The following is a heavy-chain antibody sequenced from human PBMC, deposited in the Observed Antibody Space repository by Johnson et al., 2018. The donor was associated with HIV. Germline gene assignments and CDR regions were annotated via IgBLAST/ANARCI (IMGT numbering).Heavy chain of an antibody. CDR3: ARDKAGSSWYTAFDI. D-gene: IGHD6-13*01. V-gene: IGHV3-48*03. Sequence: VQLVESGGGVVQPGGSLRLSCAVSGFTFSDYEMNWVRQAPGKGLEWISYISSSGNTIYYADSVKGRFTISRDNAKNSLYLQMNSLRAEDTAVYYCARDKAGSSWYTAFDIWGQGTMVIVSS. CDR2: ISSSGNTI. CDR1: GFTFSDYE. J-gene: IGHJ3*02.